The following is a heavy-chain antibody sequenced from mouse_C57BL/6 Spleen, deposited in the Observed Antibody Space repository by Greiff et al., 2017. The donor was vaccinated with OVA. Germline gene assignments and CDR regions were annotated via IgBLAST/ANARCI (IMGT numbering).Heavy chain of an antibody. CDR3: ARAYGSSYTPFDY. CDR1: GYSITSGYY. V-gene: IGHV3-6*01. CDR2: ISYDGSN. Sequence: VQLQQSGPGLVKPSQSLSLTCSVTGYSITSGYYWNWIRQFPGNKLEWMGYISYDGSNNYNPSLKNRISITRDTSKNQFFLKLNSVTTEDTATYYWARAYGSSYTPFDYWGQGTTLTVSS. J-gene: IGHJ2*01. D-gene: IGHD1-1*01.